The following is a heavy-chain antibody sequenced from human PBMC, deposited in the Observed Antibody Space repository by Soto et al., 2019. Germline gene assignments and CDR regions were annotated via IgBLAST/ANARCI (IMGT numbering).Heavy chain of an antibody. CDR1: GGSISSSSYY. D-gene: IGHD5-18*01. Sequence: QLQLQESGPGLVKPSETLSLTCTVSGGSISSSSYYWAWIRQPPGKGLGWIGTIFYTGNTYYNPSLKRRVPISVDTSKNQFSLKLSSVTAADTAVYYCAAQYSYGFPFDYWGQGTLVTVSS. CDR3: AAQYSYGFPFDY. CDR2: IFYTGNT. V-gene: IGHV4-39*01. J-gene: IGHJ4*02.